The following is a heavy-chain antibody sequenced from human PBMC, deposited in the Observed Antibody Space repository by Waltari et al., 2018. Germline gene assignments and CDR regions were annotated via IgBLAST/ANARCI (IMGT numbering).Heavy chain of an antibody. V-gene: IGHV3-74*01. CDR1: GVSSTRDY. CDR2: INSDGSTT. J-gene: IGHJ3*02. Sequence: EVQLVESGGGLVQPGGSLRRSCTASGVSSTRDYMPWAREAPGKGLVWVSHINSDGSTTRYADSVKGRFTISRDKAGTTVYLQMNSLRVEDTALYFCAREVHDFDTWGQGTMVTVSS. CDR3: AREVHDFDT.